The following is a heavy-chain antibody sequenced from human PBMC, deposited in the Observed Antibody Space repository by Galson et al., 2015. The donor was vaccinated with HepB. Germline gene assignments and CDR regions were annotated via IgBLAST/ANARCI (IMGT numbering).Heavy chain of an antibody. J-gene: IGHJ6*02. V-gene: IGHV1-69*04. CDR1: GVTFSSYT. Sequence: SVKVSCKASGVTFSSYTISWVRQAPGQGLEWMGRIIPLFGIANYAQKFQGRVTITADKSTNTAYMELSSLRSEDTAVFYCAREGYTYDILTGGSDYYNGMDVWGQGTTVTVSS. D-gene: IGHD3-9*01. CDR2: IIPLFGIA. CDR3: AREGYTYDILTGGSDYYNGMDV.